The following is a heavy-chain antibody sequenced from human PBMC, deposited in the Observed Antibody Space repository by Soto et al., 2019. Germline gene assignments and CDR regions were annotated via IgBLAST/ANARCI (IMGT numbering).Heavy chain of an antibody. CDR1: GFTFSGSA. V-gene: IGHV3-73*01. J-gene: IGHJ6*03. CDR3: TPTGYYYGSGSQSYYYMDV. Sequence: EVQLVESGGGLVQPGGSLKLSCAASGFTFSGSAMHWVRQASGKGLEWVGRIRSKANSYATAYAASVKGRFTISRDDSKNTAYLQMNSLKTEDTAVYYCTPTGYYYGSGSQSYYYMDVWGKGTTVTVSS. D-gene: IGHD3-10*01. CDR2: IRSKANSYAT.